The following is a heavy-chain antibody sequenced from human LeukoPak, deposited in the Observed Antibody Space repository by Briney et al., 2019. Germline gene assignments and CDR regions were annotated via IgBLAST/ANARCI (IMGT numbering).Heavy chain of an antibody. CDR1: GGSISSTSYY. V-gene: IGHV4-39*01. D-gene: IGHD5-24*01. CDR2: IYYRCST. J-gene: IGHJ4*02. CDR3: ARHGDGYNPSDY. Sequence: SETLSLTCTVSGGSISSTSYYWGWIRPPPGMGLVSFGSIYYRCSTYYIPSLMSRVTISLVTSKHQYSLTLGSVTAADTAVYYCARHGDGYNPSDYWGQGILVTVSS.